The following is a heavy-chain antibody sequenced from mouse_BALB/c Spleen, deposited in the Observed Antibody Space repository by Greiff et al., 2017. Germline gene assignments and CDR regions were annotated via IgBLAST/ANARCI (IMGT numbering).Heavy chain of an antibody. J-gene: IGHJ4*01. V-gene: IGHV5-6-4*01. CDR3: TRDQEGDFGAMDY. D-gene: IGHD3-2*02. CDR1: GFTFSSYT. Sequence: EVHLVESGGGLVKPGGSLKLSCAASGFTFSSYTMSWVRQTPEKRLEWVATISSGGSYTYYPDSVKGRFTISRDNAKNTLYLQMSSLKSEDTAMYYCTRDQEGDFGAMDYWGQGTSVTVSS. CDR2: ISSGGSYT.